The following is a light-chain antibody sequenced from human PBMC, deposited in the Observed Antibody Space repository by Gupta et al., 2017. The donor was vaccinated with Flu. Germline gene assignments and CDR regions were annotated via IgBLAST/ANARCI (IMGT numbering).Light chain of an antibody. J-gene: IGKJ1*01. CDR1: PRISTTY. CDR3: QQCNDSPPT. Sequence: IVLTQSPGTLSLSPGERATLSCKASPRISTTYLAWYQQKPGQAPRLLIYGASNRATGIPDRFSGSGSGTDFTLTISRLEPEDSALYYCQQCNDSPPTFGQGTKVEIK. V-gene: IGKV3-20*01. CDR2: GAS.